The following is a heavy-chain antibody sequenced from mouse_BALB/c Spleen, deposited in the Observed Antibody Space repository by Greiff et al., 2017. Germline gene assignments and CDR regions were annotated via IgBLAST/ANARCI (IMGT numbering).Heavy chain of an antibody. CDR3: ARSGYRSYLDY. CDR1: GYSITSDYA. CDR2: ISYSGST. D-gene: IGHD2-14*01. Sequence: EVKLMESGPGLVKPSQSLSLTCTVTGYSITSDYAWNWIRQFPGNKLEWMGYISYSGSTSYNPSLKSRISITRDTSKNQFFLQLNSVTTEDTATYYCARSGYRSYLDYWGQGTTLTVSS. V-gene: IGHV3-2*02. J-gene: IGHJ2*01.